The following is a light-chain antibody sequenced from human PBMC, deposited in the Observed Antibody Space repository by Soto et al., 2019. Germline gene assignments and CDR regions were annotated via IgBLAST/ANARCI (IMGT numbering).Light chain of an antibody. CDR2: GAS. J-gene: IGKJ1*01. V-gene: IGKV3-20*01. Sequence: IVLTQSPGTRSVSPGERATLSCRASQSVGGRYLAWYQQKHGQAPRLIIYGASSRATGIPDRFSGSVSGTDVTITISRLEPEDGAVYYCQQYGSSPLTFGQGTKVDNK. CDR3: QQYGSSPLT. CDR1: QSVGGRY.